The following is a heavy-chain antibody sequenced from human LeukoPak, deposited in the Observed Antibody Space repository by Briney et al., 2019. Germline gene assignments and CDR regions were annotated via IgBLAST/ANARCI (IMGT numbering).Heavy chain of an antibody. V-gene: IGHV3-21*01. CDR3: ARSGYSGYDYYYYYYMEV. CDR1: GFTFNTYS. CDR2: TSTSSSYI. J-gene: IGHJ6*03. D-gene: IGHD5-12*01. Sequence: GGSLRLSCAASGFTFNTYSMNWVRQAPGKGLEWVSSTSTSSSYIYYADSVKGRFTISRDNAKNSLYLQMNSLRAEDTAVYYCARSGYSGYDYYYYYYMEVWGKGTTVTVSS.